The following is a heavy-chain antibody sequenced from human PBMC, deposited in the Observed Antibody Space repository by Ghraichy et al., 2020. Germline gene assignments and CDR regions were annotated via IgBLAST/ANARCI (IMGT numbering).Heavy chain of an antibody. Sequence: GGSLRLSCAASGFTFSSYAMSWVRQAPGKGLEWVSAISGSGGSTYYADSVKGRFTISRDNSKNTLYLQMNSLRAEDTAVYYCATTGGIVVVPAALGVAPPDPFDYWGQGTLVTVSS. CDR2: ISGSGGST. V-gene: IGHV3-23*01. CDR3: ATTGGIVVVPAALGVAPPDPFDY. CDR1: GFTFSSYA. D-gene: IGHD2-2*01. J-gene: IGHJ4*02.